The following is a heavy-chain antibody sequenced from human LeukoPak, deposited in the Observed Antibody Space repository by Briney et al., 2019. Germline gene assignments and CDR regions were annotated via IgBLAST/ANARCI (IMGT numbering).Heavy chain of an antibody. J-gene: IGHJ4*02. D-gene: IGHD6-13*01. CDR1: GGSISSYY. V-gene: IGHV4-59*01. CDR2: IYYSGST. CDR3: ARVGAASPQGDY. Sequence: SETLSLTCTVSGGSISSYYWSWIRQPPGKGLEWIGYIYYSGSTNYNPSLKSRVTISVDTSKNQFSLKLSSVTAADTAVYYCARVGAASPQGDYWGQGTLVTVSS.